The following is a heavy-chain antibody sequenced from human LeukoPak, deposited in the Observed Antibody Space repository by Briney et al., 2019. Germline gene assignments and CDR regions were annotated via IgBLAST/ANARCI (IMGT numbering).Heavy chain of an antibody. CDR2: IYYSGST. CDR3: ARVGSYSSGWYGPNYFDY. V-gene: IGHV4-59*08. Sequence: SETLSLTCTVSGGSISSYYWSWIRQPPGKGLEWIGYIYYSGSTNYNPSLKSRVTISVDTSKNQFSLKLSSVTAADTAVYYCARVGSYSSGWYGPNYFDYWGQGTLVTVSS. CDR1: GGSISSYY. D-gene: IGHD6-19*01. J-gene: IGHJ4*02.